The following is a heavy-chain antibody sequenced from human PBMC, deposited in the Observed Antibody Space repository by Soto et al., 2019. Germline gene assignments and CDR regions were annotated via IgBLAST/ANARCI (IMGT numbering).Heavy chain of an antibody. J-gene: IGHJ3*02. CDR2: IVVGSGNT. Sequence: GASVKVSCKASGFTFTSSAVQWVRQARGQRLEWIGWIVVGSGNTNYAQKFQERVTITRDMSTSTAYMELSSLRSEDTAVYYCAADLQYDILTGYSPTDAFDICGQGTMFTV. CDR3: AADLQYDILTGYSPTDAFDI. V-gene: IGHV1-58*01. D-gene: IGHD3-9*01. CDR1: GFTFTSSA.